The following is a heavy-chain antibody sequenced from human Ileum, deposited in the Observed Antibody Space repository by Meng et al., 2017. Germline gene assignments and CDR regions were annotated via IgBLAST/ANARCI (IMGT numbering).Heavy chain of an antibody. V-gene: IGHV1-18*01. Sequence: QVQLVQSGAEVKKPGASVKVSCKASGYTFTTYGISWVRQAPGQGLEWMGWMNTDKGNTNYAQKFQGRVTMTRDTSTSTAYMELRSLRSDDTAVYYCAREGAYNGGDYWGQGTLATVSS. D-gene: IGHD1-1*01. J-gene: IGHJ4*02. CDR1: GYTFTTYG. CDR2: MNTDKGNT. CDR3: AREGAYNGGDY.